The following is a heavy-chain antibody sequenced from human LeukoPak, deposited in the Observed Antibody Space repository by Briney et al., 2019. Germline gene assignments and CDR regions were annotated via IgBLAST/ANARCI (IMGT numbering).Heavy chain of an antibody. CDR1: GGSINSDNSY. CDR3: ARAVGYDILTGYNRGWFFDL. CDR2: IYYTGST. J-gene: IGHJ2*01. D-gene: IGHD3-9*01. V-gene: IGHV4-31*03. Sequence: SETLSLTCSVCGGSINSDNSYLSWIRQHPGKGLEWIAYIYYTGSTYYNPSLKSRLTISVGTSKNQFSLKLSSVTAADTAVYYCARAVGYDILTGYNRGWFFDLWGRGTLVTVSS.